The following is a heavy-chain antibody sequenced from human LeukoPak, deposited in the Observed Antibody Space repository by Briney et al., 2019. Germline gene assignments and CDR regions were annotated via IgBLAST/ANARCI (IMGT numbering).Heavy chain of an antibody. CDR3: AMTGTGYYYGMDV. Sequence: SQTLSLTCTVSDGSISSGDYYGSWIPQPRGKGLESICYIYYSGRTYHNPYLKSRITISIATSNNQFSLNRVSCTAAATAVYSCAMTGTGYYYGMDVWGQGTTVTVSS. CDR2: IYYSGRT. D-gene: IGHD1-7*01. J-gene: IGHJ6*02. V-gene: IGHV4-30-4*08. CDR1: DGSISSGDYY.